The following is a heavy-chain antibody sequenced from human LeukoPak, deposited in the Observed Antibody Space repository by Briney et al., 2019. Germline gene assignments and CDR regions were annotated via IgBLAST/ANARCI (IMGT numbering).Heavy chain of an antibody. Sequence: SETLSLTCAVYGESFSGYYWNWIRQPPGKGLEWIGEINYSGSTNYNPSLNHRVTISVDTSNKQFSLKLSSVTAADTAVYYCARGLRGGGWLQSQTPFDSWGQGTLVTVSS. V-gene: IGHV4-34*01. CDR3: ARGLRGGGWLQSQTPFDS. CDR2: INYSGST. D-gene: IGHD5-24*01. CDR1: GESFSGYY. J-gene: IGHJ4*02.